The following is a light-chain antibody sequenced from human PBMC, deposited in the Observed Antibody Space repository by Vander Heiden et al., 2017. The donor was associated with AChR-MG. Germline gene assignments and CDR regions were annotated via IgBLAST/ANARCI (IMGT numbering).Light chain of an antibody. J-gene: IGLJ1*01. V-gene: IGLV3-9*01. Sequence: SYELPQPLSVSVALGQTARIACEGNDIRSKNVHWYQQKPGQAPVLVMYRDINRPSGIPERFSGSKSRNSATLTISRAQAGDEADYYCQVWDSSAGVFGSGTKVTVL. CDR1: DIRSKN. CDR2: RDI. CDR3: QVWDSSAGV.